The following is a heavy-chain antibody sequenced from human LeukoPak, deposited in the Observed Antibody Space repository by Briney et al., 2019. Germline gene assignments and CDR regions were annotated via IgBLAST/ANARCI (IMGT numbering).Heavy chain of an antibody. D-gene: IGHD2-15*01. CDR1: GFTFSSYS. V-gene: IGHV3-21*01. CDR2: ISSSSSYI. Sequence: GGSLRLSCAASGFTFSSYSMNWVRQAPGKGLEWVSSISSSSSYIYYADSVKGRFTISRDNAKNSLYLQMNSLRAEDTAVYYCARDCDYCSGGSCYVGAWDYWGQGTLVTVSS. CDR3: ARDCDYCSGGSCYVGAWDY. J-gene: IGHJ4*02.